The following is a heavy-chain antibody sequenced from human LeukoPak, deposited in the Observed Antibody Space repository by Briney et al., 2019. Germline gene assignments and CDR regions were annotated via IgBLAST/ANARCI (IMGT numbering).Heavy chain of an antibody. CDR3: AKRVEYSSPGGYFDY. CDR1: GFTFSSYA. V-gene: IGHV3-23*01. J-gene: IGHJ4*02. CDR2: ISGSGGST. D-gene: IGHD6-6*01. Sequence: GGSLRLSCAASGFTFSSYAMSWVRQAPGKGLEWVSAISGSGGSTYYADSVKGRFTISRDNSKNTLDLQMNSLRAEDTAVYSCAKRVEYSSPGGYFDYWGQGILVTVAS.